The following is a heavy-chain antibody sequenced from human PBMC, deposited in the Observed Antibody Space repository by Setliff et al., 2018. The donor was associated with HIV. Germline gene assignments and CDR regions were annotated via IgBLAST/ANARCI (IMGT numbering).Heavy chain of an antibody. Sequence: ASVKVSCKASGYTFTVYFMHWVRQAPGQGLEWMGWINPNSGATNYAQKFQGRVTMTRDTSISTAYMEIMKLTSDDTAVYYCARDNRTGYSGGWPLDYWGQGTVVTVSS. D-gene: IGHD5-12*01. CDR2: INPNSGAT. CDR1: GYTFTVYF. V-gene: IGHV1-2*02. CDR3: ARDNRTGYSGGWPLDY. J-gene: IGHJ4*02.